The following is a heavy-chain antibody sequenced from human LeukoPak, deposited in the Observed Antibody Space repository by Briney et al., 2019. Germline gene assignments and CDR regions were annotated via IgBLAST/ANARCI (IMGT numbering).Heavy chain of an antibody. D-gene: IGHD3-10*02. CDR3: VKAKGRGDDRGLGNFDC. Sequence: PGGSLRLSCAASGFTFTTYAMTWVRQAPGKGLEWVSTVDWSGGSPYYTDSVRGRFAISRDNSKNILYLQMNSLRAEDTAVYFCVKAKGRGDDRGLGNFDCWGQGILVTVSS. CDR2: VDWSGGSP. J-gene: IGHJ4*02. V-gene: IGHV3-23*01. CDR1: GFTFTTYA.